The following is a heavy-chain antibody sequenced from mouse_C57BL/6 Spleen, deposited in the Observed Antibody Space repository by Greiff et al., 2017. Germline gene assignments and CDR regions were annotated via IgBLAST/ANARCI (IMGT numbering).Heavy chain of an antibody. J-gene: IGHJ2*01. V-gene: IGHV1-74*01. Sequence: QVQLQQPGAELVKPGASVKVSCKASGYTFTSYWMHWVKQRPGQGLEWIGRIHPSDSDTNYNQKFKGKATLTVDKSSSTAYMQLSSLTCEDSAVYYCAILTMITLEDYWGQGTTLTVSS. CDR2: IHPSDSDT. CDR3: AILTMITLEDY. CDR1: GYTFTSYW. D-gene: IGHD2-4*01.